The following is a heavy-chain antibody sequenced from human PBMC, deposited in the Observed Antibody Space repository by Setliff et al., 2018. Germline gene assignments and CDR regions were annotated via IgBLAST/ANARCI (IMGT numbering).Heavy chain of an antibody. D-gene: IGHD3-3*01. J-gene: IGHJ4*02. V-gene: IGHV4-61*02. CDR2: IHPSGST. Sequence: SETLSLTCTVSGDSISSGSYHWSWIRKPAGKGLEWIGRIHPSGSTNYNPSLKSRVAMSVDTSKRQFSLKLNSVTAADTAVYYFRLANCRFWSGYYKNDYWGQGTLVTVSS. CDR3: RLANCRFWSGYYKNDY. CDR1: GDSISSGSYH.